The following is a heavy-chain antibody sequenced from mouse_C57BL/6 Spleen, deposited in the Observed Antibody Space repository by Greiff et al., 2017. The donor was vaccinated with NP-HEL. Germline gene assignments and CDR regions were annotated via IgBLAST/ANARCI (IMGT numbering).Heavy chain of an antibody. CDR3: ARDREVSYFDY. J-gene: IGHJ2*01. D-gene: IGHD2-5*01. CDR1: GFTFSSYA. Sequence: EVHLVESGGGLVKPGGSLKLSCAASGFTFSSYAMSWVRQTPEKRLEWVATISDGGSYTYYPDNVKGRFTISRDNAKNNLYLQMSHLKSEDTAMYYCARDREVSYFDYWGQGTTLTVSS. V-gene: IGHV5-4*01. CDR2: ISDGGSYT.